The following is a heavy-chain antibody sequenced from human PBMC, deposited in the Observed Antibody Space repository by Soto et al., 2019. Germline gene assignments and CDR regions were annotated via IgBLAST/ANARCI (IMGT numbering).Heavy chain of an antibody. V-gene: IGHV4-59*01. CDR2: VFYTGST. D-gene: IGHD2-2*01. CDR3: ARAFGSTMPSLV. Sequence: QVQLQESGPGLVKPSETLSLTCSVSGGPISSYYWNWIRQPPGKGLEWIGYVFYTGSTDYNPSPKSRVTMSIDTSRNQFSLKLTSVTAADTAVYYCARAFGSTMPSLVWGQGTLVTVSS. CDR1: GGPISSYY. J-gene: IGHJ4*02.